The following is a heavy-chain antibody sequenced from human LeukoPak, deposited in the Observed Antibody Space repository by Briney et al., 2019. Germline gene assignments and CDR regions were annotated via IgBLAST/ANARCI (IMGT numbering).Heavy chain of an antibody. CDR2: IYYSGST. D-gene: IGHD2-2*01. Sequence: SGTLSHTCAVSGGSISSSNWWSWVRQPPGKGLEWIGSIYYSGSTYYNPSLKSRVTISVDSSKNQFSLKLSSVTAADTAMYYCARVKRKYQVLKPLHETPSHYFDYWGQGTPVTVSS. CDR1: GGSISSSNW. J-gene: IGHJ4*02. V-gene: IGHV4-4*02. CDR3: ARVKRKYQVLKPLHETPSHYFDY.